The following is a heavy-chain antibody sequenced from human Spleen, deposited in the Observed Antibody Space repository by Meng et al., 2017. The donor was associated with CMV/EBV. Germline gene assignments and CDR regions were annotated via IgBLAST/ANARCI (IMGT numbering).Heavy chain of an antibody. Sequence: GSFSGYYWSWIRQPPGKGLEWIGEINHSGSTNYNPSLKSRVTISVDTSKNQFSLKLSSVTAADTAVYYCARGIVVVTASGSRWFDPWGQGTLVTVSS. CDR2: INHSGST. V-gene: IGHV4-34*01. CDR1: GSFSGYY. D-gene: IGHD2-21*02. CDR3: ARGIVVVTASGSRWFDP. J-gene: IGHJ5*02.